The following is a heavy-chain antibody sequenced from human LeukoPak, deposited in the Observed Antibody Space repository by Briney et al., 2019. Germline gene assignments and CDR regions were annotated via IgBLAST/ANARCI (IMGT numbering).Heavy chain of an antibody. CDR3: ARVVMATINYYYYYMDV. CDR1: GGTFSSYA. Sequence: ASVKVSCKASGGTFSSYAISWVRQAPGQGLAWMGGIIPIFGTANYAQKFQGRVTITADESTSTAYMELSSLRSEDTAVYYCARVVMATINYYYYYMDVWGKGTTVTVSS. CDR2: IIPIFGTA. V-gene: IGHV1-69*01. J-gene: IGHJ6*03. D-gene: IGHD5-24*01.